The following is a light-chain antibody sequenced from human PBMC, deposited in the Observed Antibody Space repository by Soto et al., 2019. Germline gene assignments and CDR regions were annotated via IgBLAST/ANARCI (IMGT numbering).Light chain of an antibody. V-gene: IGKV3-15*01. CDR1: QSVSTN. J-gene: IGKJ5*01. CDR2: DAS. Sequence: EIVMTQSPATLSVSPGERATLSCRASQSVSTNLAWYQQKPGQAPRLLIYDASTRATGVPARFSGSWSGTEFTLTIYSLQSEDFAVYYCKQYNNWPPITFGQGTRLEIK. CDR3: KQYNNWPPIT.